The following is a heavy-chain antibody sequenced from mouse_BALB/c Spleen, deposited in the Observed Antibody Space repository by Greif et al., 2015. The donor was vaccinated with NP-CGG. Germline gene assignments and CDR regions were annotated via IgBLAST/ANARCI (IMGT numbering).Heavy chain of an antibody. J-gene: IGHJ3*01. CDR1: GHTFTDYA. D-gene: IGHD2-1*01. CDR3: ARRSYYGNYVEFAY. Sequence: QVQLKQSGAELVRPGVSVKISCKGSGHTFTDYAMHWVKQSHAKSLEWIGVISTYYGDASYNQKFKGKATMTVDKSSSTAYMELARLTSEDSAIYYCARRSYYGNYVEFAYWGQGTLVTVSA. CDR2: ISTYYGDA. V-gene: IGHV1S137*01.